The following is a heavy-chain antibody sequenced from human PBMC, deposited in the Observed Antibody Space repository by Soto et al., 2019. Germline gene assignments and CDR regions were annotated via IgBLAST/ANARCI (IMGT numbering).Heavy chain of an antibody. J-gene: IGHJ6*02. D-gene: IGHD6-19*01. CDR1: GGSFSGYY. CDR3: ARGFYSSGWGHYYYYGLDV. V-gene: IGHV4-34*01. Sequence: QVQLQQWGAGLLKPSETLSLTCAVYGGSFSGYYWSWIRQPPGKGLEWIGEINHSGSTNYNPSLKSRVTISVDTSKNQFSLKLSSVTAADTAVYYCARGFYSSGWGHYYYYGLDVWGQGTTVTVSS. CDR2: INHSGST.